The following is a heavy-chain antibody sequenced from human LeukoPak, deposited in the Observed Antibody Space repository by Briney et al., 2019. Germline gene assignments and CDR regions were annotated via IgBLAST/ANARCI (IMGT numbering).Heavy chain of an antibody. CDR3: ATVPRQQIYYYGMDV. CDR1: GYTLTELS. V-gene: IGHV1-24*01. CDR2: FDPEDGET. D-gene: IGHD5-18*01. Sequence: ASVKVSCMVSGYTLTELSMHWVRQAPGKGLEWMGGFDPEDGETIYAQKFQGRVTMTEDTSTDTAYMELSSLRSEDTAVYYCATVPRQQIYYYGMDVWGQGTTVTVSS. J-gene: IGHJ6*02.